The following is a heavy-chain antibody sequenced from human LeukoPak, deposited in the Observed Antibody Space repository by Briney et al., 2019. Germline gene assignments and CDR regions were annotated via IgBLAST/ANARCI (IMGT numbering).Heavy chain of an antibody. J-gene: IGHJ4*02. CDR2: ISSSGSTI. CDR3: ARAPPAVTGTRSKDPLGY. D-gene: IGHD6-19*01. Sequence: GGSLRLTCAASVLTFSDYYMSWIRQAPVKGLEWVSCISSSGSTIYYADSVKGQFTISRDNAKNSLYLQMNSLRAEDTAVYYCARAPPAVTGTRSKDPLGYWGQGTLVTVSS. CDR1: VLTFSDYY. V-gene: IGHV3-11*04.